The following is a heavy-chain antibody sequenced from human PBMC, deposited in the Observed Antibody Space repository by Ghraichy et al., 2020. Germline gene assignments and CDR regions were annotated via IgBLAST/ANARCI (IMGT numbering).Heavy chain of an antibody. CDR2: ISDNGGST. Sequence: GGSLRLSCSASGFTFSDYVMNWVRQAPGKGLEHVSVISDNGGSTYYADSVKGRFTISRDNSKNTLNLQMTSLRPEDTAVYYCVKDSRPGGVYDDAFDIWGQGTLVTVSS. CDR1: GFTFSDYV. D-gene: IGHD2-8*02. V-gene: IGHV3-64D*06. CDR3: VKDSRPGGVYDDAFDI. J-gene: IGHJ3*02.